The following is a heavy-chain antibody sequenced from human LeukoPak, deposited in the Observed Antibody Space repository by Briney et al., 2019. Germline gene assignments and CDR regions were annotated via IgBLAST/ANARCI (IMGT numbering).Heavy chain of an antibody. D-gene: IGHD1-26*01. J-gene: IGHJ4*02. CDR3: ARSPGTYLDY. CDR1: NYTFRSYD. V-gene: IGHV1-18*01. CDR2: ISAYNGKT. Sequence: ASGRVSCKASNYTFRSYDITWVRQAPGQGLEWMGSISAYNGKTNYAQKFQGRVTMTRDTSTTTAYIELRSLRSDDTAVYYCARSPGTYLDYWGQGTLVTVSS.